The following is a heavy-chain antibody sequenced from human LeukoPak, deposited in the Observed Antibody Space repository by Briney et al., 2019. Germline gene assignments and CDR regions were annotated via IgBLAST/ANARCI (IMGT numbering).Heavy chain of an antibody. CDR1: GYSISSGYY. J-gene: IGHJ4*02. V-gene: IGHV4-38-2*02. CDR2: IYYNGNT. Sequence: SETLSLTCTVSGYSISSGYYWGWIRQPPGKGLEWIGHIYYNGNTNYKPSLKSRATISVDTSKNQFSLKLSSVTAADTAVYYCARVWDHDYGDLYFDYWGQGNLVTVSS. D-gene: IGHD4-17*01. CDR3: ARVWDHDYGDLYFDY.